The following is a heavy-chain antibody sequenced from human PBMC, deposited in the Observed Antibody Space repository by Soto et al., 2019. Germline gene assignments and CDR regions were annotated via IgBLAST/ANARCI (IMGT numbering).Heavy chain of an antibody. V-gene: IGHV1-3*01. CDR2: INAGNGNT. CDR1: GYTFTSYA. CDR3: ARRGYYYDSSGYPSVWY. D-gene: IGHD3-22*01. Sequence: GASVKVSCKASGYTFTSYAMHWVRQAPGQRLEWMGWINAGNGNTKYSQKFQGRVTITRDTSASTAYMELSSLRSEDTAVYYCARRGYYYDSSGYPSVWYWGQGTLVTVSS. J-gene: IGHJ4*02.